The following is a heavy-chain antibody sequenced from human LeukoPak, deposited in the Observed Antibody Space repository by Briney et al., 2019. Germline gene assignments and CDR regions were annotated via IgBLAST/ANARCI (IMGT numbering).Heavy chain of an antibody. CDR3: ARGGPTTCFDY. J-gene: IGHJ4*02. D-gene: IGHD2/OR15-2a*01. V-gene: IGHV4-34*01. CDR2: INHSGST. CDR1: GGSFSGYY. Sequence: SETLSLTCAVYGGSFSGYYRSWIRQPPGKGLEWIGEINHSGSTNYNPSLKSRVTISVDTSKNQFSLKLSSVTAADTAVYYCARGGPTTCFDYWGQGTLVTVSS.